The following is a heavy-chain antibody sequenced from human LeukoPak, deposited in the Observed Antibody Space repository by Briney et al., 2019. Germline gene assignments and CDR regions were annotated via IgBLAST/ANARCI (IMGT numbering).Heavy chain of an antibody. D-gene: IGHD6-13*01. V-gene: IGHV4-34*01. CDR3: ARVHQQLALYAFDV. CDR2: INHSGNT. J-gene: IGHJ3*01. Sequence: PSETLSLTCAVYGGSFSGHFWTWIRQPPGKGLEWIGEINHSGNTNYNPSLESRVTIGVDTSKNQFSLKVTSVTAADTAVYYCARVHQQLALYAFDVWGHGTLVTVSS. CDR1: GGSFSGHF.